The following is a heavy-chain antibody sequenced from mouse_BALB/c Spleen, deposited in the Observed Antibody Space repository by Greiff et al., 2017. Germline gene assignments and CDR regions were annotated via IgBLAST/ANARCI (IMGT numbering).Heavy chain of an antibody. CDR1: GFTFSSCG. V-gene: IGHV5-17*02. J-gene: IGHJ4*01. CDR2: ISSGSSTI. D-gene: IGHD2-13*01. CDR3: ARRKYGDLYAMDY. Sequence: EVQLVESGGGLVQPGGSRKLSCAASGFTFSSCGMHWVRQAPEKRLEWVAYISSGSSTIYYADTVKGRFTISRDNPKNTLFLQMTSLRSEDTAMYYCARRKYGDLYAMDYWGQGTSVTVSS.